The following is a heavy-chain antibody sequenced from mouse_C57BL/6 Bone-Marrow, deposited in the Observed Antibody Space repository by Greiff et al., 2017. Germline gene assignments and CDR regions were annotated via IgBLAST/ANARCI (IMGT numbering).Heavy chain of an antibody. V-gene: IGHV1-64*01. CDR1: GYTFTSYW. D-gene: IGHD2-3*01. CDR3: AREGGYYLDYFDY. J-gene: IGHJ2*01. CDR2: IHPNSGST. Sequence: QVQLQQPGAELVKPGASVKLSCKASGYTFTSYWMHWVKQRPGQGLEWIGMIHPNSGSTNYNEKFKSKATLTVDKSSSTAYMQLSSLTSEDSAVYYCAREGGYYLDYFDYWGQGTTLTVSS.